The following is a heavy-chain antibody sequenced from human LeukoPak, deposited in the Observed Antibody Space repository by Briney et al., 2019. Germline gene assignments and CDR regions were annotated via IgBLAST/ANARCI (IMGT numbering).Heavy chain of an antibody. J-gene: IGHJ6*03. CDR2: ITHDGST. CDR1: GGSSSGYY. Sequence: SETLSLTCVVYGGSSSGYYWSWIRQPPGKGLEWMGEITHDGSTNYKPSLKSRVTISVDTSKNQVSLNLTSVTAADTAVYYCARPYYHFIDVWGRGTTVTVSS. CDR3: ARPYYHFIDV. V-gene: IGHV4-34*01.